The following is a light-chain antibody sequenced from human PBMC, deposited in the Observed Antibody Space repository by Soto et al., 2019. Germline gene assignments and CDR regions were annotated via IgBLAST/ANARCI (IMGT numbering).Light chain of an antibody. J-gene: IGKJ5*01. CDR2: SAS. Sequence: EILMTQSPSTLSVSAGDRATLSCRASQSVRIKLAWYQQKPGKAPRLLIYSASNRATGIPERFSGTGSGTDFTLTISRLGPEDVEVYYCQQHHMWPSTFGQGTRLEIK. CDR3: QQHHMWPST. CDR1: QSVRIK. V-gene: IGKV3D-15*01.